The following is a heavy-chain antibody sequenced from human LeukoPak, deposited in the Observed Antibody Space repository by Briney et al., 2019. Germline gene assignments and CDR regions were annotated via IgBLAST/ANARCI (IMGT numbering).Heavy chain of an antibody. CDR2: INPSGGST. J-gene: IGHJ4*02. Sequence: ASVKVSCKASGYTFTSYYMHWVRQAPGQGLEWMGIINPSGGSTSYAQKFQGRVTMTRDTSTSTVYMELSSLRSEDTAVYYCARDRLGPYYGSGSYYFDYWGQGTLVTVSS. CDR1: GYTFTSYY. D-gene: IGHD3-10*01. CDR3: ARDRLGPYYGSGSYYFDY. V-gene: IGHV1-46*01.